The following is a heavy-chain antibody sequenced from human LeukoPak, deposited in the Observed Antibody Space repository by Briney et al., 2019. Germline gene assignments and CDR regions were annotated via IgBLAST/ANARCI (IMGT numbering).Heavy chain of an antibody. CDR1: GYSFTSHW. Sequence: GEALRISCQGSGYSFTSHWIGWVRQVSGKGLEWMGINSAGDFDTRYSPAIQGQITISANKSISTAYLQWSSLKASDTAMYYGVRRTGDTTPYFDYWGQGTLVTVSS. V-gene: IGHV5-51*01. CDR3: VRRTGDTTPYFDY. D-gene: IGHD1-26*01. CDR2: NSAGDFDT. J-gene: IGHJ4*02.